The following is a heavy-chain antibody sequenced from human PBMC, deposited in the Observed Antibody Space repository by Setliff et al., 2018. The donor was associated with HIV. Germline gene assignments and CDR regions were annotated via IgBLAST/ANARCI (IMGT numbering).Heavy chain of an antibody. V-gene: IGHV4-39*07. D-gene: IGHD3-10*01. CDR3: ARGGREYGVNYYYYYMDV. J-gene: IGHJ6*03. Sequence: KPSETLSLTCTVSGGSISNNSYYWGWVRQPPGKGLELIGNLFYNGNTYYNPSLKSRVTISVDTSKNQFSLKLSSVTAADTAVYYCARGGREYGVNYYYYYMDVWGKGTTVTVSS. CDR1: GGSISNNSYY. CDR2: LFYNGNT.